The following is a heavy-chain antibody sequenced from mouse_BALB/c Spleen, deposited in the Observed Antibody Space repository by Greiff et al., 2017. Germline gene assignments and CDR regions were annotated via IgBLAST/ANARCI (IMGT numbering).Heavy chain of an antibody. CDR3: ARDGGYDGYPYAMDY. V-gene: IGHV2-9*02. CDR1: GFSLTSYG. Sequence: VQLQESGPGLVAPSQSLSITCTVSGFSLTSYGVHWVRQPPGKGLEWLGVIWAGGSTNYNSALMSRLSISKDNSKSQVFLKMNSLQTDDTAMYYCARDGGYDGYPYAMDYWGQGTSVTVSS. J-gene: IGHJ4*01. D-gene: IGHD2-3*01. CDR2: IWAGGST.